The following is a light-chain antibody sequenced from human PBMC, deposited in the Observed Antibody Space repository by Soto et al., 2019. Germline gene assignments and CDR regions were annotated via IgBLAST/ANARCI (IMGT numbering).Light chain of an antibody. CDR2: DAS. CDR3: QQRSNWPHTWT. Sequence: EIVLSQSPATLSLSPGERATLSCRASQSVGSYLAWYQHIPGQAPRLLIYDASKRATGIPARFSGSGSGTDFTLTISSLEPEDFAVYYCQQRSNWPHTWTFGQGTKVEVK. V-gene: IGKV3-11*01. J-gene: IGKJ1*01. CDR1: QSVGSY.